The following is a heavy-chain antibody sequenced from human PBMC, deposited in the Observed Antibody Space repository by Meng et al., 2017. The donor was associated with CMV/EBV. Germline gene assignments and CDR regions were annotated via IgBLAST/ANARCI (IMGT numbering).Heavy chain of an antibody. J-gene: IGHJ4*02. CDR2: INHSGST. Sequence: HVQLQQVGAGLLQPSETLSLTCAVYGGSVSGYYWSLIRQPPGKGLEWIGEINHSGSTNYNPSLKSRVAISVDTSKNQFSLKLSSVTAADTAVYYCARGVGATGKADYWGQGTLVTVSS. D-gene: IGHD1-26*01. V-gene: IGHV4-34*01. CDR1: GGSVSGYY. CDR3: ARGVGATGKADY.